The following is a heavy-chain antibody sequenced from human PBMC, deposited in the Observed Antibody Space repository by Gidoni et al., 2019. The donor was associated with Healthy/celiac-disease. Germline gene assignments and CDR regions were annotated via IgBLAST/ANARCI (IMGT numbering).Heavy chain of an antibody. CDR3: AKGEEQQLVQFHGMDV. CDR1: GFTFSSYG. CDR2: ISYDGSNK. V-gene: IGHV3-30*18. Sequence: QVQLVESGGGVVQPGRSLRLSCAASGFTFSSYGMHWVRQAPGKGLEWVAGISYDGSNKYYADSVKGRFTISRDNSKNTLYLQMNSLRAEDTAVYYCAKGEEQQLVQFHGMDVWGQGTTVTVSS. J-gene: IGHJ6*02. D-gene: IGHD6-13*01.